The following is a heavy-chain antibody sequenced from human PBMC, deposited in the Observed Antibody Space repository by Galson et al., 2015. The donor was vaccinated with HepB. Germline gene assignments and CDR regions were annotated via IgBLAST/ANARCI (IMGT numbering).Heavy chain of an antibody. D-gene: IGHD3-10*01. CDR2: IIPIFGTA. Sequence: SVKVSCKASGGTFSSYAISWVRQAPGQGLEWMGGIIPIFGTANYAQKFQGRVTITADESTSTAYMELSSLRSEDTAVYYCARKTLWFGELSGWFDPWGQGTLVTVSS. CDR1: GGTFSSYA. CDR3: ARKTLWFGELSGWFDP. V-gene: IGHV1-69*13. J-gene: IGHJ5*02.